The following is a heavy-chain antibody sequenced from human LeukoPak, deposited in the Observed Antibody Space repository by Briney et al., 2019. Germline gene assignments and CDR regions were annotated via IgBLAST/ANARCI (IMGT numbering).Heavy chain of an antibody. CDR1: GFTFSTYG. Sequence: GGSLRLSCAASGFTFSTYGMHWVRQAPGKGLEWVAGIWYDGSNKYYVDSVKGRFTISRDNSKNTLYLQMNSLRAEDTAVYYCAKDTGTTSLSNWFDPWGQGTLVTVSS. D-gene: IGHD2/OR15-2a*01. CDR3: AKDTGTTSLSNWFDP. J-gene: IGHJ5*02. V-gene: IGHV3-33*06. CDR2: IWYDGSNK.